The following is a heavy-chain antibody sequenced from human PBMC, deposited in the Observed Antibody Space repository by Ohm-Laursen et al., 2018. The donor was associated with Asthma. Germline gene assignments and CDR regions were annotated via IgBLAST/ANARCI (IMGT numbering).Heavy chain of an antibody. J-gene: IGHJ4*02. CDR2: IYRSAST. CDR3: AGSGYGDYVWDY. CDR1: GGSISTDDYY. V-gene: IGHV4-30-4*01. D-gene: IGHD4-17*01. Sequence: SQTLSLTCSVSGGSISTDDYYWSWIRQSPGKGLEWIGYIYRSASTNYDTSLKSRFTISVDTSKNQFSLKLRSVTAADTSVYYSAGSGYGDYVWDYWGQGTLVTVSS.